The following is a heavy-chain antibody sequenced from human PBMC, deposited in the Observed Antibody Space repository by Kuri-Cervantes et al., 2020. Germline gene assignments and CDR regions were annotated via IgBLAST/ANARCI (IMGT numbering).Heavy chain of an antibody. CDR1: GYTFTGYY. J-gene: IGHJ1*01. CDR3: ARFGDYDEYFQH. CDR2: MNPNSGNT. D-gene: IGHD4-17*01. V-gene: IGHV1-8*02. Sequence: ASVKVSCKASGYTFTGYYMHWVRQATGQGLEWMGWMNPNSGNTGYAQKFQGRVTMTRNTSISTAYMELSSLRSEDTAVYYCARFGDYDEYFQHWGQGTLVTVSS.